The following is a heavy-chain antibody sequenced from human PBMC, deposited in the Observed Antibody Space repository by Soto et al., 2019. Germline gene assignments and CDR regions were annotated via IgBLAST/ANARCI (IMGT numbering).Heavy chain of an antibody. CDR1: GDSITSGDYY. CDR3: ASFVGLLWGGVSPAESWGSYYFDN. Sequence: VQLQESGPGLVKPSQTLSLTCTVSGDSITSGDYYWSWIRQPPGKGLEWIGYIYYSGNTNYNPALKSRVSMSVDTSKNQFSLKLTSVTAAETAVYYCASFVGLLWGGVSPAESWGSYYFDNWGQGTLVTVSS. J-gene: IGHJ4*02. CDR2: IYYSGNT. V-gene: IGHV4-30-4*01. D-gene: IGHD2-8*01.